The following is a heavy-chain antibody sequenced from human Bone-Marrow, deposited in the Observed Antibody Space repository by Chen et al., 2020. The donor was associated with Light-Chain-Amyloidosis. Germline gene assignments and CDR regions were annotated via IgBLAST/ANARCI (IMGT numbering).Heavy chain of an antibody. CDR1: GSTFPNYW. D-gene: IGHD5-12*01. V-gene: IGHV5-51*01. Sequence: EQSGPEGTKPGASLKIPCTGSGSTFPNYWIGWLRQMPGKGLEWMVVIYPDDSDARYSPSFEGQVTISADKSITTAYLQWRSLKASDTAMYYCARRRDGYNFDYWGQGTLVTVSS. CDR3: ARRRDGYNFDY. J-gene: IGHJ4*02. CDR2: IYPDDSDA.